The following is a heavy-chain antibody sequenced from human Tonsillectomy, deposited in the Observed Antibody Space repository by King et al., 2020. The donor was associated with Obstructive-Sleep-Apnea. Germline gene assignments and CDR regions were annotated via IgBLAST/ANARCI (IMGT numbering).Heavy chain of an antibody. CDR3: ASVVGGAAYYFDY. V-gene: IGHV3-21*01. CDR1: GFTFSSYS. J-gene: IGHJ4*02. D-gene: IGHD3-16*01. CDR2: ISSSSSYI. Sequence: VQLVESGGGLVKPGGSLRLSCAASGFTFSSYSRNWVRQAPGKGLEWVSFISSSSSYIYYADSVKGRFTISRDKAQNSLYLQMNSLRAEETAVYYCASVVGGAAYYFDYWGQGTLVTVSS.